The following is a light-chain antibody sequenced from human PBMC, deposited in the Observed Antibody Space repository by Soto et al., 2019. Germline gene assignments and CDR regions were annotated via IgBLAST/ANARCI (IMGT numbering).Light chain of an antibody. Sequence: DIVLTQSPGTLSLSPGERATLSCRASQSVSSSYLAWYQQKPGQAPRLLIYGASSRATGIPDRFSGSGSGTDFTLTISRLEPEDFAVYYCQQYGSSPYAFGQGTKLGIK. V-gene: IGKV3-20*01. CDR2: GAS. J-gene: IGKJ2*01. CDR3: QQYGSSPYA. CDR1: QSVSSSY.